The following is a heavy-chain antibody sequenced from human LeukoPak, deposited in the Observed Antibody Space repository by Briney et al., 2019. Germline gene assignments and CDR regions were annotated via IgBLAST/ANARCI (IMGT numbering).Heavy chain of an antibody. D-gene: IGHD6-19*01. J-gene: IGHJ4*02. CDR3: ARDVGSGWYYFDY. Sequence: SETLSLTCTVSGGSISSHYWSCIRQPPGKGLEWIGYAYYSGSTNYNPSLKSRVTISLDTSKNQFSLKLSSVTAADTAVYYCARDVGSGWYYFDYWGQGTLVTVSS. V-gene: IGHV4-59*11. CDR2: AYYSGST. CDR1: GGSISSHY.